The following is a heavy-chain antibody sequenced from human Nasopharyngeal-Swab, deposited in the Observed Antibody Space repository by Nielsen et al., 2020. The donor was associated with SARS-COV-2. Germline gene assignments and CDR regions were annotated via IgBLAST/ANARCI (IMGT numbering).Heavy chain of an antibody. V-gene: IGHV3-21*01. CDR1: GFTFNNYN. Sequence: GESLKISCAASGFTFNNYNMNWVRQAPGKGLEWVSSISSGSSYIYYSDSVKGRFTISRDNAKNSLFLQMNSLRAEDTAVYYCARGPYYYDSSGNYPVWGQGTTVTVSS. CDR3: ARGPYYYDSSGNYPV. CDR2: ISSGSSYI. J-gene: IGHJ6*02. D-gene: IGHD3-22*01.